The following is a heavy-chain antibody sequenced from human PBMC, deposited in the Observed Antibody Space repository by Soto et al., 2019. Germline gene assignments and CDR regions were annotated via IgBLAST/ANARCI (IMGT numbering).Heavy chain of an antibody. CDR3: ARTLLTMVRGVLGMDV. V-gene: IGHV1-3*01. Sequence: GASVKVSWKASGYTFTSYAMHWVRQAPGQRLEWMGWINAGNGNTKYSQKFQGRVTITRDTSASTAYMELSSLRSEDTAVYYCARTLLTMVRGVLGMDVWGQGTTVTVSS. J-gene: IGHJ6*02. CDR2: INAGNGNT. D-gene: IGHD3-10*01. CDR1: GYTFTSYA.